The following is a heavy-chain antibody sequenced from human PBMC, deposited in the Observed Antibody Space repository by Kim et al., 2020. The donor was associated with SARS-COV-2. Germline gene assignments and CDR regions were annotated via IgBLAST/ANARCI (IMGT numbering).Heavy chain of an antibody. V-gene: IGHV4-4*02. CDR1: GGSISSSNW. CDR2: IYHSGST. CDR3: ARLPYYKGIMVRGVITDY. D-gene: IGHD3-10*01. J-gene: IGHJ4*02. Sequence: SETLSLTCAVSGGSISSSNWWSWVRQPPGKGLEWIGEIYHSGSTNYNPSLKSRVTISVDKSKNQFSLKLSSVTAADTAVYYCARLPYYKGIMVRGVITDYWGQGTLVTVSS.